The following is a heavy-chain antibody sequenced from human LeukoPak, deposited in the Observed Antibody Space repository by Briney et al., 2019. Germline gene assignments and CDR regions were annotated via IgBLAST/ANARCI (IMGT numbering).Heavy chain of an antibody. CDR2: IIPIFGTA. V-gene: IGHV1-69*13. D-gene: IGHD6-6*01. CDR3: ARDREIAASHYMDV. Sequence: ASVKVSCKASGGTFSSYAISWVRHAPGQGLEWMGGIIPIFGTANYAQKFQGRVTITADESTSTAYMELSSLRCEDTAVYYCARDREIAASHYMDVWGKGTTVTVSS. CDR1: GGTFSSYA. J-gene: IGHJ6*03.